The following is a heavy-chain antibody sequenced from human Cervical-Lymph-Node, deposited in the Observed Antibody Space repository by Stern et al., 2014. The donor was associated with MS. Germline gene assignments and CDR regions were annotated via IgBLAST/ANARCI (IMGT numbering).Heavy chain of an antibody. D-gene: IGHD6-19*01. CDR1: GDSISSGGYY. Sequence: QLQLQESGPGLVKPSQTLSLTCSVSGDSISSGGYYWNWIRQPAGKGLEWIGRIYTPGSTHLNPSLDSRVTTSADTSKNQFSLQLRSVTAADTAVYYCARDRQWLIDYWGQGTLVTVSS. V-gene: IGHV4-61*02. CDR3: ARDRQWLIDY. CDR2: IYTPGST. J-gene: IGHJ4*02.